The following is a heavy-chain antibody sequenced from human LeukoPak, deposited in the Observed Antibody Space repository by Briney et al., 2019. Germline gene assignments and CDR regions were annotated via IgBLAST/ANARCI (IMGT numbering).Heavy chain of an antibody. V-gene: IGHV4-61*02. CDR2: IYTSGST. J-gene: IGHJ5*02. CDR1: GGSINSGSYY. Sequence: SETLSLTCTVSGGSINSGSYYWSWIRQPAGKGLEWIGRIYTSGSTNYNPSLKSRVTISVDTSKNQFSLKLNSVTPEDTAVYYCARGHQNWFDPWGQGTLVTVSS. CDR3: ARGHQNWFDP.